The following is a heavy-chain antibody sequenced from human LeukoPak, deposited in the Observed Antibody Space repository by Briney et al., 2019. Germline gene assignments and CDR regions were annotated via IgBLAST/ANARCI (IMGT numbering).Heavy chain of an antibody. V-gene: IGHV3-48*03. CDR2: ISSSGNTI. CDR1: EFTFTSYE. CDR3: ARGPSIAARYDAFDI. J-gene: IGHJ3*02. Sequence: GGSLRLSCAASEFTFTSYELNWVRQAPGKGLEWVSYISSSGNTISYANSVKGRFTISRDNAKNSLYLQVISLRAEDTAVYYCARGPSIAARYDAFDIWGQGTMVTVSS. D-gene: IGHD6-6*01.